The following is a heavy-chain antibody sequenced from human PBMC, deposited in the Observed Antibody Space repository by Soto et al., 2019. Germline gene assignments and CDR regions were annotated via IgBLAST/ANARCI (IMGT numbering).Heavy chain of an antibody. J-gene: IGHJ4*02. CDR1: GDSISRYY. CDR2: TYISGDT. Sequence: QVQLQESGPGLVKPSETLSLTCSISGDSISRYYWSWIRQSAGKGLEWIGRTYISGDTNYNPSLKSRCTMSVSTSKNQLSLKLSSVTAADTAVYYCAREYTETVDGPTPYYFDYWGQGTPVTVSS. V-gene: IGHV4-4*07. D-gene: IGHD6-19*01. CDR3: AREYTETVDGPTPYYFDY.